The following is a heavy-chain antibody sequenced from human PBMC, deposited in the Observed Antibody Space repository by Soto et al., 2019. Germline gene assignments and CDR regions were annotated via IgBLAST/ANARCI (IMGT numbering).Heavy chain of an antibody. D-gene: IGHD6-13*01. CDR1: GDSISSGDYY. Sequence: QVQLQESGPGLVKPSQTLSLTCTVSGDSISSGDYYWSWIRQPPGKALEWIGHIYYSGKTYYNPYLTRRVSISVDTSKNRVALKLSSVTAADTAVYYWAIDFKRYSSPPGPLEYWGQGTLVTVSS. CDR3: AIDFKRYSSPPGPLEY. CDR2: IYYSGKT. J-gene: IGHJ4*02. V-gene: IGHV4-30-4*01.